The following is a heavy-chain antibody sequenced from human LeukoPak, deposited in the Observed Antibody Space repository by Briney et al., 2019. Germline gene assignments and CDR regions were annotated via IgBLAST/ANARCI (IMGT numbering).Heavy chain of an antibody. D-gene: IGHD6-13*01. J-gene: IGHJ5*02. V-gene: IGHV4-59*08. CDR1: GGSISSYY. Sequence: SETLSLTCNVSGGSISSYYWSWIRQAPGKGLEWTGYIYYSGSTNYNPSLKSRVTISVDTSKNQFSLKLSSLTAADTAVYYCARQARDSSWYNWFDPWGQGTLVTVSS. CDR3: ARQARDSSWYNWFDP. CDR2: IYYSGST.